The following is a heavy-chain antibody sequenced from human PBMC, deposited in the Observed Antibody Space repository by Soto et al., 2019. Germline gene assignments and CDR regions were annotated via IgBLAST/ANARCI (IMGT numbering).Heavy chain of an antibody. CDR1: GFTFSSYG. CDR2: IWYDGSNK. Sequence: GGSLRLSCAASGFTFSSYGMHWVRQAPGKGLEWVAVIWYDGSNKYYADSVKGRFTISRDNSKNTLYLQMNSLRAEDTAVYYCVRDAAVRGVILPYYYYYYMDVWGKGTTVTVSS. CDR3: VRDAAVRGVILPYYYYYYMDV. J-gene: IGHJ6*03. V-gene: IGHV3-33*01. D-gene: IGHD3-10*01.